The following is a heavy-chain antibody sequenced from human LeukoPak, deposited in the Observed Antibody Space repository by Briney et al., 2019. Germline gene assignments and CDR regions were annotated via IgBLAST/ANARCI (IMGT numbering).Heavy chain of an antibody. CDR1: GGSINSRSYY. V-gene: IGHV4-39*07. J-gene: IGHJ4*01. D-gene: IGHD1-26*01. CDR2: VYYSGTT. Sequence: SETLSLTCTVSGGSINSRSYYWGWIRQPPGKGLEWVGSVYYSGTTNYNPSLKSRVTISVDTSNSQSSLKMSSVTAADTAVYYCASPNSGSYYPFEYWGQGTLVTVSS. CDR3: ASPNSGSYYPFEY.